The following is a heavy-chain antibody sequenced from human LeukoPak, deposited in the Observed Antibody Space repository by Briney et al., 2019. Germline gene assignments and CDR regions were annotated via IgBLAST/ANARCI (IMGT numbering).Heavy chain of an antibody. Sequence: SGGSLRLSCAASGFTFSSYAMSWVRQAPGKGLEWVSAISGSGGSTYYADSVKGRFTISGDNSKNTLYLQMNSLRAEDTAVYYCAKDLGVLRPYYFDYWGQGTLVTVSS. CDR2: ISGSGGST. D-gene: IGHD3-16*01. CDR3: AKDLGVLRPYYFDY. CDR1: GFTFSSYA. J-gene: IGHJ4*02. V-gene: IGHV3-23*01.